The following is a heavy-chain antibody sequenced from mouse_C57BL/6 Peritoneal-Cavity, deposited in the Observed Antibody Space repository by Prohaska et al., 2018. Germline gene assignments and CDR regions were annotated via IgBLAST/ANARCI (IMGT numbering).Heavy chain of an antibody. CDR3: ARDGGNYGAMDY. CDR2: INSYSGVP. D-gene: IGHD2-1*01. Sequence: QIQLVQSGPELKKPGETVKISCKASGYTFTTYGMSWVKQAPGKGLKWMGWINSYSGVPTYADDFKGRFAFSLETSASTAYLQINNLKNDDTATYFCARDGGNYGAMDYWGQGTSVTVSS. CDR1: GYTFTTYG. V-gene: IGHV9-3*01. J-gene: IGHJ4*01.